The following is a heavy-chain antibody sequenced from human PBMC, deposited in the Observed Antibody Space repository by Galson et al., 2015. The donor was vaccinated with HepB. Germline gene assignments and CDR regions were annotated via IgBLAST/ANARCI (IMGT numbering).Heavy chain of an antibody. CDR2: TYYRSKWYN. J-gene: IGHJ2*01. D-gene: IGHD3-9*01. Sequence: CAISGDSVSSNSAAWNWIRQSPSRGLEWLGRTYYRSKWYNDYAVSVKSRITINPDTSKNQLSLQLNSVTPEDTAVYYCARELTSLAGRYFDLWGRGTLVTVSS. CDR1: GDSVSSNSAA. V-gene: IGHV6-1*01. CDR3: ARELTSLAGRYFDL.